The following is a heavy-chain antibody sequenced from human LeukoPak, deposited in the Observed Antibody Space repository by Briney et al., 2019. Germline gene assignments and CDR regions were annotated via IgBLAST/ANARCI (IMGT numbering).Heavy chain of an antibody. CDR2: VHSDATT. D-gene: IGHD6-13*01. Sequence: SETLSLTCTVSGGSLSNNFWSWIGQAPGKGLEWIGYVHSDATTKYNPSLKSRVTISIDTPKNQFSLKVNSVTAADTAVYYCARASDSSGRYSGGHIWGQGTMVTVS. CDR3: ARASDSSGRYSGGHI. J-gene: IGHJ3*02. V-gene: IGHV4-59*01. CDR1: GGSLSNNF.